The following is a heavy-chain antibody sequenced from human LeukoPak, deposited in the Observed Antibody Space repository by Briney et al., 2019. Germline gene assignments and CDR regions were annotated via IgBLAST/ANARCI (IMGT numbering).Heavy chain of an antibody. V-gene: IGHV4-59*01. CDR3: ARDRVGGLGVVTPPLYYYYYMDV. D-gene: IGHD3-3*01. Sequence: SETLSLTCTVSGGSISSYYWSWIRQPPGKGLEWIGYIYYSGSTNYNPSLKSRVTISVDTSKNQFSLKLSSVTAADTAVYYCARDRVGGLGVVTPPLYYYYYMDVWGKGTTVTVSS. CDR1: GGSISSYY. CDR2: IYYSGST. J-gene: IGHJ6*03.